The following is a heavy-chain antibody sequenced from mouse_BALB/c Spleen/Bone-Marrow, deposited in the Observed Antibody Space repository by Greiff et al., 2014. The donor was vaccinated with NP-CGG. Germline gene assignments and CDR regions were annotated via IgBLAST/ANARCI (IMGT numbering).Heavy chain of an antibody. V-gene: IGHV5-17*02. CDR2: ISSTSSNI. D-gene: IGHD1-1*01. CDR3: SSRYRGLAY. Sequence: EVQLEESGGGLVQPGGSRKLSCAASGFTFSSFGMHWVRQAPEKGLEWVAYISSTSSNIIYADTVKGRFTISRDNPKNTLFLQMTSLRSEDTAMYYSSSRYRGLAYWGQGTLVTVSA. CDR1: GFTFSSFG. J-gene: IGHJ3*01.